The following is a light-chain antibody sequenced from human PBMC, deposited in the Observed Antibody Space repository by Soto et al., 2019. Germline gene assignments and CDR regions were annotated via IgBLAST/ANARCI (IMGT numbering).Light chain of an antibody. V-gene: IGKV1-39*01. Sequence: DIQMTQSPSSLSASVGDRVTITCGAGQSISSHLNWYQQKPGKAPKLLIFAASSLQSGVPARFSGSGSGTDFSLTISSLQPEDFATYYCQQSDSLPLTFGGGTKVEIK. J-gene: IGKJ4*01. CDR3: QQSDSLPLT. CDR1: QSISSH. CDR2: AAS.